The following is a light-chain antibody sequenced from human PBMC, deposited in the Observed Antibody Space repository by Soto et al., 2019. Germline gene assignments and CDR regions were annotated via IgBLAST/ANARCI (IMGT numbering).Light chain of an antibody. Sequence: QPVLTQPPSASGTPGQRVTISCSGSSSNIGGCIVYWYQKLPGTAPKLLVYSSNQRPSGVPDRFSDSKSGTSASLAISGLRSEDEADYFCAAWDDSLSAVLFGGGTKVAVL. CDR3: AAWDDSLSAVL. CDR1: SSNIGGCI. V-gene: IGLV1-47*01. CDR2: SSN. J-gene: IGLJ3*02.